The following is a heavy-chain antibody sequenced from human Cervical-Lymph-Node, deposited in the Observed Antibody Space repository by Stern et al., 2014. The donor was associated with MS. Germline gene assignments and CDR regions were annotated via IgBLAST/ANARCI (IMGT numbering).Heavy chain of an antibody. CDR1: GGSVSSTNW. CDR3: ARERQQYCNSEGCSYWYFDL. V-gene: IGHV4-4*02. Sequence: VQLLESGPGLVKPSGTLSLTCAVSGGSVSSTNWWSWVRQSPGKGLEWIGNIYHSGASNYRPSLRSRVSISLDNSKNHLSLHLTSVTAADTAVYYCARERQQYCNSEGCSYWYFDLWGRGTLVTVSS. D-gene: IGHD2/OR15-2a*01. CDR2: IYHSGAS. J-gene: IGHJ2*01.